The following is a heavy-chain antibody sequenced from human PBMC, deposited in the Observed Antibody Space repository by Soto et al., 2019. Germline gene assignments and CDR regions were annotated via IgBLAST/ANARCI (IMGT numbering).Heavy chain of an antibody. CDR3: ATSTWYAFDI. CDR1: GVTVSNSI. J-gene: IGHJ3*02. V-gene: IGHV3-21*01. D-gene: IGHD6-13*01. CDR2: ISGSSDFL. Sequence: PGGSLEIACAASGVTVSNSIINWVRQAPGQGLEWVSSISGSSDFLYYADSVKGRFTISRDTATNSLYLQMNSLRAEDTAVYYCATSTWYAFDIWGQATMVTVSS.